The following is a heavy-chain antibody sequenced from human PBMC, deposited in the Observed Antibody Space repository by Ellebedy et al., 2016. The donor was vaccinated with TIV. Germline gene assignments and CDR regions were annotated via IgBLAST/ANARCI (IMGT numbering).Heavy chain of an antibody. V-gene: IGHV1-2*02. CDR2: INPNSGGT. J-gene: IGHJ4*02. CDR3: ARRYGDSFRGFDY. D-gene: IGHD4-17*01. Sequence: ASVKVSCXASGYTFTGYYMHWVRQAPGQGLEWMGWINPNSGGTNYAQKFQGRVTMTRDTSISTAYMELSRLRSDDTAVYFCARRYGDSFRGFDYWGQGTLVTVSS. CDR1: GYTFTGYY.